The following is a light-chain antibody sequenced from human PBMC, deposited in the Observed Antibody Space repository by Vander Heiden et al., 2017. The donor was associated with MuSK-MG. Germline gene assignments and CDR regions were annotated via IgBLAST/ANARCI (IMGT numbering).Light chain of an antibody. J-gene: IGKJ2*01. CDR2: GVF. CDR3: QQDDPTPYT. CDR1: QGISNA. Sequence: DIQMTQSPSSLSAYIGDRVTITCRASQGISNALAWYQQKPGRAPKLLVYGVFRLESGVPSRFSGSGSGTDHTLSISSLQPEDFATYYCQQDDPTPYTFGQGTKLEIK. V-gene: IGKV1-NL1*01.